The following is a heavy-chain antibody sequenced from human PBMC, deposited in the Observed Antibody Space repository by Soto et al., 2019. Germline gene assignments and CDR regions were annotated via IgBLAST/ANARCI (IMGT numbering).Heavy chain of an antibody. Sequence: SETLSLTCAVSGYFIISSNWWGLIRQPAGKGLEWIGYIYYSGTTYYNPSLKSRVTMSVDTSKNQFSLKLTSVTAVDTAVYYCARTLHPMMVRGTNWFDPLDQGTLVTVSP. CDR1: GYFIISSNW. V-gene: IGHV4-28*01. CDR3: ARTLHPMMVRGTNWFDP. CDR2: IYYSGTT. D-gene: IGHD3-10*01. J-gene: IGHJ5*02.